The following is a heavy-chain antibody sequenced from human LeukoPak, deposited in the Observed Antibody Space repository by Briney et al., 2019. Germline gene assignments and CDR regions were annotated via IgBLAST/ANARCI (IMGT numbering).Heavy chain of an antibody. V-gene: IGHV3-74*01. D-gene: IGHD4-11*01. CDR3: ARNDYSRY. CDR2: ISGDGSTT. Sequence: GGSLRLSCAASGFSPRSSWMHWVRQAPGKGLVWVSRISGDGSTTRYADSVKGRFTISRDNAHNTLFLQMDSLRAEDTAVYYCARNDYSRYWGEGTLVTVSS. J-gene: IGHJ4*02. CDR1: GFSPRSSW.